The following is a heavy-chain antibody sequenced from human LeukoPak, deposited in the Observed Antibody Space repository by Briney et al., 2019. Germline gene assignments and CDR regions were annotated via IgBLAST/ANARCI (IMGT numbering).Heavy chain of an antibody. CDR2: ISGSGDTT. J-gene: IGHJ3*02. CDR1: GFTFTNYV. CDR3: AKYAVAVTRYDAFDM. Sequence: PGGSLRLSCAASGFTFTNYVMSWVRQARGKGLEWVSGISGSGDTTYSADSVKGRFTLSRDNSKNTLYLQMNSRRAEDMAVYYCAKYAVAVTRYDAFDMWGQGTTVTVSS. V-gene: IGHV3-23*01. D-gene: IGHD6-19*01.